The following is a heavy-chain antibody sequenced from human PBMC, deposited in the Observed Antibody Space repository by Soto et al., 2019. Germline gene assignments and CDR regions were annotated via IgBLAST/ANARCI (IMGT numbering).Heavy chain of an antibody. Sequence: QVQLQETGPGLVKPSQTLSLTCSVSGDSIRGGGHYGNWIRQFPGKGLEWIGYVYHSGSTHYNPSLSGRLTISIDTSKNQFSLRLISVTAADTALYYCARDTGLAPTVWGYWGHGTQVTVSS. CDR3: ARDTGLAPTVWGY. CDR1: GDSIRGGGHY. CDR2: VYHSGST. V-gene: IGHV4-31*03. J-gene: IGHJ4*03. D-gene: IGHD7-27*01.